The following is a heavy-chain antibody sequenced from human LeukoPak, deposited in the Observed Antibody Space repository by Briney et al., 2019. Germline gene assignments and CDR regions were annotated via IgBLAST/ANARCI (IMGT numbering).Heavy chain of an antibody. V-gene: IGHV4-30-4*08. J-gene: IGHJ3*02. CDR3: ARDNDDDFWSGGRMGFDI. CDR2: IYYSGST. Sequence: SETLSLTCTVSGVSISSGDYYWSWIRQPPGKGLEWIGYIYYSGSTYYNPSLKSRVTISVDTSKNQFSLKLSSVTAADTAVYYCARDNDDDFWSGGRMGFDIWGQGTMVTVSS. D-gene: IGHD3-3*01. CDR1: GVSISSGDYY.